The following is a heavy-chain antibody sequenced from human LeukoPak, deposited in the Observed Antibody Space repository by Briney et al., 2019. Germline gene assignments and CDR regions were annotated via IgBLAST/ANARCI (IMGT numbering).Heavy chain of an antibody. D-gene: IGHD3-3*01. J-gene: IGHJ5*02. V-gene: IGHV2-70*01. CDR1: GFSLSTSGMC. Sequence: SGPALVKPTQTLTLTCTFSGFSLSTSGMCVSWIRQPPGKAPEWLALIDWDDDKYYSTSLKTRLTISKDTSKNQVVLTMTNMDPVDTATYYCARSHDFWSGYHNWFDPWGQGTLVTVSS. CDR2: IDWDDDK. CDR3: ARSHDFWSGYHNWFDP.